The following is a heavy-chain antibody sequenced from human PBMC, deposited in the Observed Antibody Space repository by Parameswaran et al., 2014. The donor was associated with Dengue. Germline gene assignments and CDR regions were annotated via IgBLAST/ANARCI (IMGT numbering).Heavy chain of an antibody. Sequence: RWIRQPPGKGLEWIGEINHSGSTNYNPSLKSRVTISVDTSKNQFSLKLSSVTAADTAVYYCAREGDDFWSGNTERSGNWFDPWGQGTLVTVSS. CDR2: INHSGST. CDR3: AREGDDFWSGNTERSGNWFDP. J-gene: IGHJ5*02. D-gene: IGHD3-3*01. V-gene: IGHV4-34*01.